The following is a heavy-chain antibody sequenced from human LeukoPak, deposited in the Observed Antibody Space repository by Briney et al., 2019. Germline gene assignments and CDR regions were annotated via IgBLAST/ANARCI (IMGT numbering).Heavy chain of an antibody. CDR2: INHSGST. V-gene: IGHV4-34*01. J-gene: IGHJ5*02. CDR1: GGSFSVYY. CDR3: ARGDPENWFDP. Sequence: KPSETLSLTCAVYGGSFSVYYWSWIRQPPGKGLEWIGEINHSGSTNYNPSLKSRVTISVDTSKNQFSLKLSSVTAADTAVYYCARGDPENWFDPWGQGTLVTVSS.